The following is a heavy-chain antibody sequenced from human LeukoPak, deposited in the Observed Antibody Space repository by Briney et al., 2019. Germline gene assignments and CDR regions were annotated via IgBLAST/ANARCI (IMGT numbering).Heavy chain of an antibody. CDR3: AIIGGTCYHY. CDR2: MNPNSGNT. D-gene: IGHD2-15*01. J-gene: IGHJ4*02. V-gene: IGHV1-8*03. Sequence: GASVKVSCEASGYTFTSYDINWVRQATGQGLEWMGRMNPNSGNTGYAQKFQGRVTITRNTSISTAYMELSSLRSEDTAVYYCAIIGGTCYHYWGQGTLVTVSS. CDR1: GYTFTSYD.